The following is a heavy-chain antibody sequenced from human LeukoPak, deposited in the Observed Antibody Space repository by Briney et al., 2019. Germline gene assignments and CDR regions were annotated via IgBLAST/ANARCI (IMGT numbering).Heavy chain of an antibody. CDR1: GFTFSSYA. V-gene: IGHV3-30-3*01. D-gene: IGHD4-17*01. CDR2: ISYDGSNK. Sequence: GSLRLSCAASGFTFSSYAMHWVRQAPGKGLEWVAVISYDGSNKYYADSVKGRFTISRDNSKNTLYLQMNSLRAEDTAVYYCARDSTTAWYNWFDPWGQGTLVTVSS. J-gene: IGHJ5*02. CDR3: ARDSTTAWYNWFDP.